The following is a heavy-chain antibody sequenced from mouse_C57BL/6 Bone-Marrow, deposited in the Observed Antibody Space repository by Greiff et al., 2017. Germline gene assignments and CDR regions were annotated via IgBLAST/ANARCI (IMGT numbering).Heavy chain of an antibody. D-gene: IGHD2-4*01. CDR3: ARHKDPIYYDYDGAWFAY. V-gene: IGHV1-62-2*01. J-gene: IGHJ3*01. CDR2: FYPGSGSI. Sequence: VQLQQSGAELVKPGASVKLSCKASGYTFTEYTIHWVKQRSGQGLEWIGWFYPGSGSIKYNEKFKDKATLTADKSSSTVYMELSRLTSEDSAVYFCARHKDPIYYDYDGAWFAYWGQGTLVTVSA. CDR1: GYTFTEYT.